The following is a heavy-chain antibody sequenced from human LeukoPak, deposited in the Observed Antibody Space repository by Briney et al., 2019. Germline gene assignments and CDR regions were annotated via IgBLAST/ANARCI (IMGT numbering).Heavy chain of an antibody. CDR2: IYHSGST. CDR3: ARENYYDSTVY. CDR1: AYSISSGYG. J-gene: IGHJ4*02. V-gene: IGHV4-38-2*02. Sequence: PSETLSLTSAVPAYSISSGYGGGWIRQPPGKGLEWIGSIYHSGSTYYNPSLKSRVTISVDTSKNQFSLKLSSVTAADTAVYYCARENYYDSTVYWGQGTLVTVSS. D-gene: IGHD3-22*01.